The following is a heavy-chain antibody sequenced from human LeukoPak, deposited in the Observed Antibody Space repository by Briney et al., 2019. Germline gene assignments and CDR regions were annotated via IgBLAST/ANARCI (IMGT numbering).Heavy chain of an antibody. J-gene: IGHJ4*02. CDR2: ISWNSGSA. CDR1: GFTFDDYS. CDR3: AKDRTYSAYAALDY. V-gene: IGHV3-9*01. Sequence: PGRSLRLSCAASGFTFDDYSMHWVRQAPGKGLEWVSGISWNSGSAGYADSVKGRFTISRDSAKNPLYLQMNSLRTEDTALYYCAKDRTYSAYAALDYWGQGTLVTVSS. D-gene: IGHD5-12*01.